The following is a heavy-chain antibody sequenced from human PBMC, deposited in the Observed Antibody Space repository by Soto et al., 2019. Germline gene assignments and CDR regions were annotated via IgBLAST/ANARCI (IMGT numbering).Heavy chain of an antibody. D-gene: IGHD2-15*01. V-gene: IGHV3-23*01. CDR2: ISNSGGDT. CDR1: GFTFSSYA. CDR3: AARGSGGPCRGCYFDY. Sequence: EVQLLESGGGLVQPGGSLRLSCAVSGFTFSSYAMNWVRQAPRKGLEWVSTISNSGGDTHYADSVKGRFTISRDNSKNTLYLQMTSLRAEDTALYYCAARGSGGPCRGCYFDYWGQGTLVTVSS. J-gene: IGHJ4*02.